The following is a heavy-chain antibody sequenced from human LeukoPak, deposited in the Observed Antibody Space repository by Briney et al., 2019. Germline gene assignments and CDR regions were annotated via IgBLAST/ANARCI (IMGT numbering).Heavy chain of an antibody. CDR1: GFIFSSYS. CDR3: AELGITMIGGV. J-gene: IGHJ6*04. Sequence: PGGSLRLSCVGSGFIFSSYSMNWVRQAPGKGLEWVSYISSSGSTIYYADSVKGRFTISRDNAKNSLYLQMNSLRAEDTAVYYCAELGITMIGGVWGKGTTVTISS. V-gene: IGHV3-48*04. D-gene: IGHD3-10*02. CDR2: ISSSGSTI.